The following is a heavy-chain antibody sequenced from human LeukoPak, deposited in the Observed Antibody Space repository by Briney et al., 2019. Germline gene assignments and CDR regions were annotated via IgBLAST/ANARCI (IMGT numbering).Heavy chain of an antibody. CDR2: IYYSGST. Sequence: SETLSLTCTVSGVSISSYYWSWIRQPPGKGLEWIGYIYYSGSTNYNPSLKSRVTISVDTSKNQFSLKLSSVTAADTAVYYCATHSAEYSSSWPHYYYYYYGMDVWGQGTTVTVSS. J-gene: IGHJ6*02. D-gene: IGHD6-13*01. V-gene: IGHV4-59*01. CDR1: GVSISSYY. CDR3: ATHSAEYSSSWPHYYYYYYGMDV.